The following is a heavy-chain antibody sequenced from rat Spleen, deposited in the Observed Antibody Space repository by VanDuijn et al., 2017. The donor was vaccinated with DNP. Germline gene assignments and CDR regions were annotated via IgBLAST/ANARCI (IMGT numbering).Heavy chain of an antibody. CDR2: ITNSGGST. D-gene: IGHD1-10*01. Sequence: EVQLVESGGGLVQPGRSLKLSCAVSRITFSDHNMAWVRQAPTKGLEWVASITNSGGSTYYRDSVKGRFTISRDNAKSTLYLQMDSLRSEDTATYYCATGPITTFAYWGQGVMVTVSS. V-gene: IGHV5-20*01. CDR3: ATGPITTFAY. J-gene: IGHJ2*01. CDR1: RITFSDHN.